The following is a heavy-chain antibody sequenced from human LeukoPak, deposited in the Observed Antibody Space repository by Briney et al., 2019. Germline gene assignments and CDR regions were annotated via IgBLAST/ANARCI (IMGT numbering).Heavy chain of an antibody. CDR3: ARGRYCSSTSCYESAFDI. CDR1: GGSISSGDYY. Sequence: PSETLSLTCTVSGGSISSGDYYWSWIRQPPGKGLEWIGYIYHSGSTYYNPSLKSRVTISVDTSKNQFSLKLSSVTAADTAVYYCARGRYCSSTSCYESAFDIWCQGTMVTVSS. V-gene: IGHV4-30-4*08. D-gene: IGHD2-2*01. J-gene: IGHJ3*02. CDR2: IYHSGST.